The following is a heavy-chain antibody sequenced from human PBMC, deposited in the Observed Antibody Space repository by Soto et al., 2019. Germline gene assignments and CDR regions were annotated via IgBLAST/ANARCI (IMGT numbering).Heavy chain of an antibody. V-gene: IGHV3-48*02. CDR3: AREGGRHCSPSRCYNAFDI. Sequence: GGSLRLSCASSGFPLSAFSMNWFRQAPGKGLEWVAYISSSGSTIYYADSVKGRFTISRDNAKTSLYLQMDSLRDEDTAVYYCAREGGRHCSPSRCYNAFDIWGQGTTVTVSS. D-gene: IGHD2-15*01. J-gene: IGHJ3*02. CDR1: GFPLSAFS. CDR2: ISSSGSTI.